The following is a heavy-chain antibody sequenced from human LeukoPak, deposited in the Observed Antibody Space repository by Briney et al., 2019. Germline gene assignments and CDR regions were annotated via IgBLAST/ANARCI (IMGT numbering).Heavy chain of an antibody. CDR3: VRSKSGTYGWFDP. CDR1: GGSISSYY. D-gene: IGHD4-17*01. Sequence: SETLSLTCTVSGGSISSYYWSWIRQPPGKGLEGIGFIYYTGDTKYNPSLKSRLTISVDTSKNQFSLKVSSVTAADTAVYYCVRSKSGTYGWFDPWGQGTLVTVSS. CDR2: IYYTGDT. V-gene: IGHV4-59*01. J-gene: IGHJ5*02.